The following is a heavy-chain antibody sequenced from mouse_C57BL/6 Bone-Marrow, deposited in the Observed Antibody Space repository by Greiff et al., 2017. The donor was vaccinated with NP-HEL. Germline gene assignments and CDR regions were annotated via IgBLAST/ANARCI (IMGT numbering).Heavy chain of an antibody. CDR3: ARSRRLRRGAWFAY. CDR2: IYPRSGNT. D-gene: IGHD2-4*01. V-gene: IGHV1-81*01. J-gene: IGHJ3*01. Sequence: QVHVKQSGAELARPGASVKLSCKASGYTFTSYGISWVKQRTGQGLEWIGEIYPRSGNTYYNEKFKGKATLTADKSSSTAYMELRSLTSEDSAVYFCARSRRLRRGAWFAYWGQGTLVTVSA. CDR1: GYTFTSYG.